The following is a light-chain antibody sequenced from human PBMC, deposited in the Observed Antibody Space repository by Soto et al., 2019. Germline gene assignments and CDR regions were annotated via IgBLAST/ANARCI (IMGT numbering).Light chain of an antibody. CDR1: TSDVGGYEY. CDR2: DVT. V-gene: IGLV2-11*01. J-gene: IGLJ2*01. CDR3: CSYAGNYTLI. Sequence: QSALTQPRSVSGSPGQSVSISCTGTTSDVGGYEYVSWYQQHPDKAPQLLIFDVTKRPSGVPDRFSGSKSGNTASLTISGLQADDEADYYCCSYAGNYTLIFGGGTKLPVL.